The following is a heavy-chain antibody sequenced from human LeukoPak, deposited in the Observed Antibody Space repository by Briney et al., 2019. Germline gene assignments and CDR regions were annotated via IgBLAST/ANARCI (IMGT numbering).Heavy chain of an antibody. CDR2: ISAYNGNT. V-gene: IGHV1-18*01. J-gene: IGHJ6*03. D-gene: IGHD2-8*01. CDR1: GYTFSNYG. CDR3: ARAGVNGRPLNYHYYHLDV. Sequence: GASVKVSCKASGYTFSNYGITWVRQAPGQGREWMGWISAYNGNTNYSQRLQGRVTMTTDTSTNTAYMELRSLRSDDTAVYYCARAGVNGRPLNYHYYHLDVWGKGTTVTVSS.